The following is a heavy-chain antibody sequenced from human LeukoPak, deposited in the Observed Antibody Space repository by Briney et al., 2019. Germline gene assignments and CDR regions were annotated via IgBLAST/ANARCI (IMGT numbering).Heavy chain of an antibody. CDR1: GFTFSSYS. CDR3: ARGGYSYGYGH. J-gene: IGHJ4*02. Sequence: GGSLRLSCAASGFTFSSYSMNWVRQAPGKGLEWVSSISSNSSYIYYADSVKGRFTISRDNAKNSLYLQMNSLRAEDTAVYYCARGGYSYGYGHWGQGTLVTVSS. CDR2: ISSNSSYI. V-gene: IGHV3-21*01. D-gene: IGHD5-18*01.